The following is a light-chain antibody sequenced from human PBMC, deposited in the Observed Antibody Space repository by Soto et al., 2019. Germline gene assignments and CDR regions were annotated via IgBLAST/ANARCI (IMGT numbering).Light chain of an antibody. J-gene: IGKJ4*01. CDR2: GAS. V-gene: IGKV3-20*01. CDR1: QSVRSSN. Sequence: EIVLTQSPGTLSLSPGERATLSCRASQSVRSSNLAWYQQKPGQAPRFLIYGASSRATGIPDRFSGSGSGTDITLTISRLEPEDFAVYYCQQYGSSPLTFGGGTKVEIK. CDR3: QQYGSSPLT.